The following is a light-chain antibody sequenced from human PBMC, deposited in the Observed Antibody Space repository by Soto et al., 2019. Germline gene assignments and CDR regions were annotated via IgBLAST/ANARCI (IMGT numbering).Light chain of an antibody. CDR1: TGDVGGYNS. V-gene: IGLV2-11*01. J-gene: IGLJ3*02. CDR3: CSYAGTYTWV. CDR2: DVT. Sequence: QSVLTQPRSVSGSPGQSVTISCTGTTGDVGGYNSVSWYQQHPGKAPKLIIYDVTKRPSGVPDRFSGSKSGNTASLTISGLQADDEADFYCCSYAGTYTWVFGGGTKLTVL.